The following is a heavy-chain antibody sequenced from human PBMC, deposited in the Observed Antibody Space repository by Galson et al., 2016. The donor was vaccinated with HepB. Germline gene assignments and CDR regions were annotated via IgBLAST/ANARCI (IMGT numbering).Heavy chain of an antibody. CDR1: GFTFDDYG. CDR3: TKDGDSTGYYYSKFN. D-gene: IGHD3-22*01. V-gene: IGHV3-23*01. CDR2: ISGSGDST. Sequence: SLRLSCAASGFTFDDYGMNWARQVPGKGLEWVSTISGSGDSTYYADSGKGRFTISRDKSKNTLYLQMNSLRAEDTAVYYCTKDGDSTGYYYSKFNWGQGTLVTVSS. J-gene: IGHJ4*02.